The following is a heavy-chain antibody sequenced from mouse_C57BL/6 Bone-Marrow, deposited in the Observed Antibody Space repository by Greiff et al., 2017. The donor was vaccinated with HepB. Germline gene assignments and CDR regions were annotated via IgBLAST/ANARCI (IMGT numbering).Heavy chain of an antibody. V-gene: IGHV2-2*01. D-gene: IGHD1-1*01. CDR1: GFSLTSYG. J-gene: IGHJ4*01. CDR2: IWSGGST. CDR3: ARNFLYYYGSSFYAMDY. Sequence: VQGLESGPGLVQPSQSLSITCTVSGFSLTSYGVHWVRQSPGKGLEWLGVIWSGGSTDYNAAFISRLSISKDNSKSQVFFKMNSLQADDTAIYYCARNFLYYYGSSFYAMDYWGQGTSVTVSS.